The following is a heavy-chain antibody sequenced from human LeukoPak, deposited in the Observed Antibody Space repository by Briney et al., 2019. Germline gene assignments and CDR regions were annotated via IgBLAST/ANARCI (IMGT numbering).Heavy chain of an antibody. CDR2: IYYSGST. CDR1: GGSVSSYY. D-gene: IGHD1-1*01. J-gene: IGHJ6*02. V-gene: IGHV4-59*08. Sequence: SETLSLTCTVSGGSVSSYYWSWIRQPPGKGLEWIGYIYYSGSTNYNPSLKSRVTISVDTSKNQFSLKLSSVTAADTAVYYCARTTKNYGMDVWGQGTTVTVSS. CDR3: ARTTKNYGMDV.